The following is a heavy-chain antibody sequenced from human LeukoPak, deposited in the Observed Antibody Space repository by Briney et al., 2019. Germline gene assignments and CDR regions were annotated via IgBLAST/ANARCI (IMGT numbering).Heavy chain of an antibody. J-gene: IGHJ4*02. CDR3: ASSRDSTLYDYVWGSYRYIFDY. Sequence: PSETLSLTCTVSGGSISSYYWSWIRQPPGKGLEWIGYIYYSGSTNYNPSLKSRVTISVDTSKNQFSLKLSSVTAADTAVYYCASSRDSTLYDYVWGSYRYIFDYWGQGTLVTVSS. D-gene: IGHD3-16*02. V-gene: IGHV4-59*01. CDR1: GGSISSYY. CDR2: IYYSGST.